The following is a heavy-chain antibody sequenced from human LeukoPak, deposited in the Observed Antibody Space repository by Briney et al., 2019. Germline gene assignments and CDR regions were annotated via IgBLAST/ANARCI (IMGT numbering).Heavy chain of an antibody. V-gene: IGHV3-30*02. CDR2: IGYDGSNK. J-gene: IGHJ4*02. CDR1: GLTFSPYG. D-gene: IGHD6-13*01. CDR3: AREGGSAAAGLPPPGD. Sequence: SGGSLTLSCVASGLTFSPYGMHWVRQAPGKGLEGVPFIGYDGSNKYYADSVKGRFTISRDNSKNTLYLQMNSLRAEDTAVYYCAREGGSAAAGLPPPGDWGQGTLVTVSS.